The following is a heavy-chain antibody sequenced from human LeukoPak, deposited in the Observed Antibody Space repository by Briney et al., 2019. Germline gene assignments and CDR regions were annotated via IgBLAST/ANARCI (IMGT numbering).Heavy chain of an antibody. CDR3: AREIEYYDILTALSWFDP. J-gene: IGHJ5*02. V-gene: IGHV1-2*02. Sequence: ASVKVSCKASGYTFTGYYMHWVRQAPGQGLEWMGWINPNSGGTNYAQKFQGRVTMTRDTSISTAYMELSRLGSDDTAVYYCAREIEYYDILTALSWFDPWGQGTLVTVSS. CDR1: GYTFTGYY. CDR2: INPNSGGT. D-gene: IGHD3-9*01.